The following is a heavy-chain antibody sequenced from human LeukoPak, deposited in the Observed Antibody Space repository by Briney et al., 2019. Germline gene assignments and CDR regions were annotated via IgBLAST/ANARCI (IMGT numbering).Heavy chain of an antibody. V-gene: IGHV3-30-3*01. CDR1: GFTFSSYA. D-gene: IGHD6-13*01. J-gene: IGHJ6*02. Sequence: GGSLRLSCAASGFTFSSYAMHWVRQAPGKGLGWVAVISYDGSNKYYADSVKGRFTISRDNSKNTLYLQMNSLRAEDTAVYYCARETYSSSWYYYYGMDVWGQGTTVTVSS. CDR2: ISYDGSNK. CDR3: ARETYSSSWYYYYGMDV.